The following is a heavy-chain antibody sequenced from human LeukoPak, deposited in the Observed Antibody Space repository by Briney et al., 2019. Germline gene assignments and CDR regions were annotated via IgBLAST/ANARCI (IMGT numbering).Heavy chain of an antibody. J-gene: IGHJ4*02. D-gene: IGHD2-2*01. V-gene: IGHV2-5*01. CDR1: GFSHTAIVG. CDR3: AHRSSNALWAYDY. Sequence: SGPTLVKLTEPLTLTCTFSGFSHTAIVGVGWIRHPPGKALEWHDLIYWYDDKRYSPSLKSRLTITKDASKNQVILTMTNMAAVDTATYYCAHRSSNALWAYDYWGKGTLVTVS. CDR2: IYWYDDK.